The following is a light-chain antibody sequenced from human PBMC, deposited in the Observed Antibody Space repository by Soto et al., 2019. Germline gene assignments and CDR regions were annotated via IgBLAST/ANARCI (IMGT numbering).Light chain of an antibody. CDR2: GAS. V-gene: IGKV1-39*01. CDR3: QKCKSRPFT. CDR1: QSISSY. Sequence: DIQMTQSPSSLSASVGDRVTITCRASQSISSYLNWYQQKPGKAPKLLIYGASSLPSGVPSRLSGSGSGTDFTLTIRSMPTEAFTNYYSQKCKSRPFTLGGGAKVDIK. J-gene: IGKJ4*01.